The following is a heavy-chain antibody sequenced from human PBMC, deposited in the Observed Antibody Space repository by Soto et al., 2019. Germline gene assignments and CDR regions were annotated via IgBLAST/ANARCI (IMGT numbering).Heavy chain of an antibody. D-gene: IGHD2-8*02. CDR2: INHSGST. V-gene: IGHV4-34*01. Sequence: PSETLSLTCTVSVGSISSYYWSWIRQPPGKGLEWIGEINHSGSTNYNPSLKSRVTISVDTSKNQFSLKLTSVTAADTAVYYCARDKITGLFDYWGQGTLVTVSS. J-gene: IGHJ4*02. CDR3: ARDKITGLFDY. CDR1: VGSISSYY.